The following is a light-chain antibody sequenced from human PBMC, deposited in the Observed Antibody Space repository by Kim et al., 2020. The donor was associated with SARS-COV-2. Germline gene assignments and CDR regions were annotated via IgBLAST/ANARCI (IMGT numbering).Light chain of an antibody. CDR2: SNN. J-gene: IGLJ2*01. CDR3: AAWDDSLNGVV. Sequence: GQLVTISCSGSSSNIGSNTVTWYQQLPGTAPKLLIYSNNQRPSGVPDRFSGSKSGTSASLAISGLQSEDEADYYCAAWDDSLNGVVFGGGTQLTVL. V-gene: IGLV1-44*01. CDR1: SSNIGSNT.